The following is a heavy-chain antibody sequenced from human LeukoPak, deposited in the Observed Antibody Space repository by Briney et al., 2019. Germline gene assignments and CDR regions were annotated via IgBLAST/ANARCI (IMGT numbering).Heavy chain of an antibody. CDR2: INPSGGST. D-gene: IGHD5-24*01. CDR1: GYTFTSYY. J-gene: IGHJ3*02. CDR3: ARREMATPWAHDAFDI. Sequence: ASVKVSCKASGYTFTSYYMHWVRQAPGQGHGWMGIINPSGGSTSYAQKFQGRVTMTRDTSTSTVYMELSSLRSEDTAVYYCARREMATPWAHDAFDIWGQGTMVTVSS. V-gene: IGHV1-46*01.